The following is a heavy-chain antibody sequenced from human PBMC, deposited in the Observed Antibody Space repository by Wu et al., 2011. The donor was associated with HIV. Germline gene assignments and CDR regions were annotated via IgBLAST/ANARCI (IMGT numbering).Heavy chain of an antibody. J-gene: IGHJ4*02. CDR3: ARSERYCSSTSCYIPDY. Sequence: QVQLVQSGAEVKKPGSSVKVSCKASGGTFSIYAVTWVRQAPGQGLEWMGRIIPIYGTTDYAQKFQGRVTITADRSSGTAYMELSSLRSEDTAMYYCARSERYCSSTSCYIPDYWAREPWSPSPQ. CDR2: IIPIYGTT. D-gene: IGHD2-2*02. V-gene: IGHV1-69*14. CDR1: GGTFSIYA.